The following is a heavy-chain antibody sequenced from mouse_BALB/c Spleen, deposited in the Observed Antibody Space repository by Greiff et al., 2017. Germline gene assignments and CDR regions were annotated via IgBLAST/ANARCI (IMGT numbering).Heavy chain of an antibody. D-gene: IGHD2-14*01. J-gene: IGHJ1*01. CDR3: ARNRYDGGSWYFDV. V-gene: IGHV5-12-2*01. CDR1: GFTFSSYT. Sequence: DVKLEESGGGLVQPGGSLKLSCAASGFTFSSYTMSWVRQTPEKRLEWVAYIRNGRGSTYYPDTVKGRFTLSRDNAKNTLYLQMSSLKSEDTAMYYCARNRYDGGSWYFDVWGAGTTVTVSS. CDR2: IRNGRGST.